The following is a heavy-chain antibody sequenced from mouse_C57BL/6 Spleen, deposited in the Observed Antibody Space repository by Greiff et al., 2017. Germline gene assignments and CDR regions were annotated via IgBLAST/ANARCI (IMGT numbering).Heavy chain of an antibody. CDR1: GYTFTSYW. V-gene: IGHV1-64*01. J-gene: IGHJ1*03. D-gene: IGHD1-1*01. CDR2: IHPNSGST. CDR3: ARSEHYYGRSSYWYFDV. Sequence: QVQLQQSGAELVKPGASVKLSCKASGYTFTSYWMHWVKQRPGQGLEWIGMIHPNSGSTNYNEKFKSKATLTVDKSSSTAYMQLSSLTSEDSAVYYCARSEHYYGRSSYWYFDVWGTGTTVTVSS.